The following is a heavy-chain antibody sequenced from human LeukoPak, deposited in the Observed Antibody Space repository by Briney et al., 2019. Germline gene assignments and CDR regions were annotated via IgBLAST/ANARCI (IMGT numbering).Heavy chain of an antibody. J-gene: IGHJ6*02. CDR2: ISGSGSSI. Sequence: GGSLRLSCVATGFSFSNYAMSWVRQAPGKGLECVSGISGSGSSINYVDSVKGRYTISRDNSKNTLYLQINSLRAEDTAVYYCARRPHAFDYGMDVWGQGTTVTVSS. V-gene: IGHV3-23*01. CDR3: ARRPHAFDYGMDV. CDR1: GFSFSNYA.